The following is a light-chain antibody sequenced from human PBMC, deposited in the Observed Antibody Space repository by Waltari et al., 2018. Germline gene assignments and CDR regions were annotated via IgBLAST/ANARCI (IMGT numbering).Light chain of an antibody. J-gene: IGKJ4*01. CDR2: GAS. Sequence: LLTHSPGTLSLSPGERATLSCRASQTITGSCLTWFQQKPGQPPMLLTYGASTRVTGIPDRFSGSGSGTDFTLTISRLEPEDFAVYYCQQYDASSVTFGGGTKVEIK. CDR1: QTITGSC. CDR3: QQYDASSVT. V-gene: IGKV3-20*01.